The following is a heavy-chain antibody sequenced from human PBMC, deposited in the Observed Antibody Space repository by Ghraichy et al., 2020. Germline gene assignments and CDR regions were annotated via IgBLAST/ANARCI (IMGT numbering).Heavy chain of an antibody. V-gene: IGHV3-7*01. CDR3: ARWAGKDY. CDR2: INPDGGGK. CDR1: GFTISNYW. Sequence: LSLTCAASGFTISNYWMTWVRQAPGKGLEWVANINPDGGGKYYVDSVKGRFSISRDDAKNALYLQMNSLRVEDTAIYYCARWAGKDYWGQGTLVSVSS. D-gene: IGHD6-19*01. J-gene: IGHJ4*02.